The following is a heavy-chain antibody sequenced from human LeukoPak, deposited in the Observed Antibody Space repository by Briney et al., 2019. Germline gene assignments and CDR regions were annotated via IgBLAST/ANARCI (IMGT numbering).Heavy chain of an antibody. Sequence: SETLSLTCTVSGGSISSGNYYWAWIRQPPGKGLEWIGSIYYSGSTYYNPSLKSRVTISVDTSKNQFSLKLSSVTAADTAVYYCARRPPMVRGVIGAFDIWGQGTMVTVSS. V-gene: IGHV4-39*01. J-gene: IGHJ3*02. D-gene: IGHD3-10*01. CDR3: ARRPPMVRGVIGAFDI. CDR2: IYYSGST. CDR1: GGSISSGNYY.